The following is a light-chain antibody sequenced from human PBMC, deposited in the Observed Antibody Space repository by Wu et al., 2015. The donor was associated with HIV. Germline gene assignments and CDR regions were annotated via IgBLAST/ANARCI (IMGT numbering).Light chain of an antibody. J-gene: IGKJ4*01. V-gene: IGKV3-15*01. CDR1: QSISSK. Sequence: EIVMTQSPATLSVSPGERATLSCRASQSISSKFARYQQKPGQAPRLLIYDASTRATGIPARFSGSGSGTEFTLTINNVQSEDFAVYFCQQYYDWPPVTFGGGTKGRDQT. CDR3: QQYYDWPPVT. CDR2: DAS.